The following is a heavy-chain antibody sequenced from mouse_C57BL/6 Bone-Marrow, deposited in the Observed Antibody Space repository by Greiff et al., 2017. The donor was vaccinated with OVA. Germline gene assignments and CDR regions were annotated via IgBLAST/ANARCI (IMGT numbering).Heavy chain of an antibody. CDR3: ARDPLPGSSCWYFDV. V-gene: IGHV3-6*01. J-gene: IGHJ1*03. CDR1: GYSITSGYY. D-gene: IGHD1-1*01. Sequence: EVQLQQSGPGLVKPSQSLSLTCSVTGYSITSGYYWNWIRQFPGNKLELMGYISYDGSNNYNPSLKNRISITRDTSKNQFFLKLNSVTTENTATYYCARDPLPGSSCWYFDVWGTGTAVTVSA. CDR2: ISYDGSN.